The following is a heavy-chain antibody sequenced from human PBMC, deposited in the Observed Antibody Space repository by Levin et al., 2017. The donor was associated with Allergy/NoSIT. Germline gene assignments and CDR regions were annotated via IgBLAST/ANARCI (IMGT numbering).Heavy chain of an antibody. V-gene: IGHV3-49*03. J-gene: IGHJ4*02. CDR1: GFTFGDYA. Sequence: GGSLRLSCTASGFTFGDYAMSWFRQAPGKGLEWVGFIRSKAYGGTTEYAASVKGRFTISRDDSKSIAYLQMNSLKTEDTAVYYCTSTSPYYDILTGYPTHFDYWGQGTLVTVSS. D-gene: IGHD3-9*01. CDR2: IRSKAYGGTT. CDR3: TSTSPYYDILTGYPTHFDY.